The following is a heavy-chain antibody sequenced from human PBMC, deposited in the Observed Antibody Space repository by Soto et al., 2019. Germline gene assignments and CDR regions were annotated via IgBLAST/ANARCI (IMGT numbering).Heavy chain of an antibody. Sequence: SETLSLTCTVSGDSISGSPYFWGWIRQPPGKRLEWIGSIFYDGYTLYTPSLRSRVTISVGTSKNQFSLKLSSVTAADTAVYYCARSMTTVVTLDYWGQGTLVTVSS. D-gene: IGHD4-17*01. CDR3: ARSMTTVVTLDY. J-gene: IGHJ4*02. V-gene: IGHV4-39*01. CDR2: IFYDGYT. CDR1: GDSISGSPYF.